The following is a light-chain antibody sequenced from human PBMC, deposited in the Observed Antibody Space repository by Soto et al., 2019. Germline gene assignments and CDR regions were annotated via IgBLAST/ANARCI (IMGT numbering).Light chain of an antibody. Sequence: DLQMTQSPSSLSASVGDRVTITCRASQTISTYLNWYQQKPGKAPKLLIYAASSLQSGVPSRFSGSGSGTDVTLTISSLQPEDFAIYYCQQSHGIPYTFGQGTKLEIK. CDR1: QTISTY. V-gene: IGKV1-39*01. CDR3: QQSHGIPYT. J-gene: IGKJ2*01. CDR2: AAS.